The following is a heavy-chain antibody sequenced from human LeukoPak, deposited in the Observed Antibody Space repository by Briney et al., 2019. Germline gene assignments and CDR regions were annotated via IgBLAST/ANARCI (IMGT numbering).Heavy chain of an antibody. J-gene: IGHJ5*02. Sequence: GRSLRLSCAASGFTFDDYAMHWVRQAPGNGLEWVSGISWNSGSIGYADSVKGRFTISRDNAKNSLYLQMNSLRAEDTALYYCAKLGGFDPWGQGTLVTVSS. CDR3: AKLGGFDP. V-gene: IGHV3-9*01. CDR1: GFTFDDYA. CDR2: ISWNSGSI.